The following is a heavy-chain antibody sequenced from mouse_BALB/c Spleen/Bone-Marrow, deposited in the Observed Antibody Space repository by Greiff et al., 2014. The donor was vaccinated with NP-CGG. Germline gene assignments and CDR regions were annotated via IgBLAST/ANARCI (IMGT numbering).Heavy chain of an antibody. V-gene: IGHV5-12*02. CDR2: ISNGGGST. Sequence: EVQLQQSGGGLVQPGGSLKLSCATSGFTFSDYYMYWVRQTPEKRLEWVAYISNGGGSTYYPDTVKGRFTISRDNAKNTLYLQMSRLKSEDTAMYYCARPVHYSGYGAYWGQGTLVTVSA. CDR3: ARPVHYSGYGAY. J-gene: IGHJ3*01. D-gene: IGHD1-2*01. CDR1: GFTFSDYY.